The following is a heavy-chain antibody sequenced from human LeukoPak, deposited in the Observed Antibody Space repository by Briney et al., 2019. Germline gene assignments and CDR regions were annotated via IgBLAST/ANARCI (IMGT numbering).Heavy chain of an antibody. CDR2: ITSSSYI. CDR1: GFTFSTYS. J-gene: IGHJ6*02. Sequence: GGSLRLSCAASGFTFSTYSMNWVRQAPGKGLEWVSSITSSSYIYYADSVKGRFTISRDNAKNSLYLQMDSLRAEDTAVYHCARNQNLDVWGQGTTVTVSS. D-gene: IGHD1-14*01. V-gene: IGHV3-21*01. CDR3: ARNQNLDV.